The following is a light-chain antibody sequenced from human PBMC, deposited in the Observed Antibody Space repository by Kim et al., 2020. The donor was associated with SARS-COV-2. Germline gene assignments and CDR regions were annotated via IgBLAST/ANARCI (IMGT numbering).Light chain of an antibody. CDR3: YSAADNNLV. CDR2: KDT. Sequence: SVSPGQTARITCSGDVLAKKYARGFQQRPGQAPVVVIYKDTERPSGIPERFSGSSSGTTVTLTISGAQVEDEADYYCYSAADNNLVFGGGTQLTVL. J-gene: IGLJ2*01. CDR1: VLAKKY. V-gene: IGLV3-27*01.